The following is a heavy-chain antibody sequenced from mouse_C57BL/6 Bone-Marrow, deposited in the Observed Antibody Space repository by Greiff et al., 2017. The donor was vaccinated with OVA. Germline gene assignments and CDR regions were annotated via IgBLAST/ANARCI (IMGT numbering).Heavy chain of an antibody. Sequence: EVQRVESGAELVRPGASVKLSCTASGFNITADYMHWVKQRPEPGLEWLGWIDPENGDTEYASKFQGKATITADTSSNTAYLQRSSRTSEDTAVYDCTTGNYGSSVFDYWGQGTTRTVSS. J-gene: IGHJ2*01. D-gene: IGHD1-1*01. CDR3: TTGNYGSSVFDY. V-gene: IGHV14-4*01. CDR1: GFNITADY. CDR2: IDPENGDT.